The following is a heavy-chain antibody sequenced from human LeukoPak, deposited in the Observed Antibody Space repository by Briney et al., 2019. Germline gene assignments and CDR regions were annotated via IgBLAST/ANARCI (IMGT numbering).Heavy chain of an antibody. J-gene: IGHJ4*02. Sequence: ASVKVSCKASGYTFTSYDINWVRQATGQGLEWMGWMNPNSGNTGYAQKFQGRVTMTRNTSISTAYMELSSLRSEDTAVYYCARDLRLRGVRGVKMFDYWGQGTLVNVSS. D-gene: IGHD3-10*01. CDR3: ARDLRLRGVRGVKMFDY. CDR1: GYTFTSYD. V-gene: IGHV1-8*01. CDR2: MNPNSGNT.